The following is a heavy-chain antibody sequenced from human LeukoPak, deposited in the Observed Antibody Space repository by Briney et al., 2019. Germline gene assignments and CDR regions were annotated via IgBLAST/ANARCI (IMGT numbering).Heavy chain of an antibody. J-gene: IGHJ4*02. Sequence: ASVKVSCKASGYTFTSYYMHWVRQAPGQGLEWMGIIYPSGGSTSYAQKFQGRVTMTRDMSTSTAYMELRSLRSDDTAVYYCARDHRRVVGATGLDYWGQGTLVTVSS. V-gene: IGHV1-46*01. CDR2: IYPSGGST. CDR3: ARDHRRVVGATGLDY. CDR1: GYTFTSYY. D-gene: IGHD1-26*01.